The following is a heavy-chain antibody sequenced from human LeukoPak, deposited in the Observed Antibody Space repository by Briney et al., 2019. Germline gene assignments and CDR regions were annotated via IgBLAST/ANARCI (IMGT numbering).Heavy chain of an antibody. D-gene: IGHD6-19*01. J-gene: IGHJ6*04. V-gene: IGHV1-69*13. Sequence: ASVKVSCKASGGTFSSYAISWVRQAPGQGLEWMGGIIPIFGTANYAQKFQGRVTITADESTSTAYMELSSLRSEDTAVYYCARGEIVAVAGTTGGYYYSGMDVWGKGTTVTVSS. CDR3: ARGEIVAVAGTTGGYYYSGMDV. CDR1: GGTFSSYA. CDR2: IIPIFGTA.